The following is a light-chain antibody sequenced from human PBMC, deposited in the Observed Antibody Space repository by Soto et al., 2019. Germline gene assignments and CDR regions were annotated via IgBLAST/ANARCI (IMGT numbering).Light chain of an antibody. Sequence: DIQMTQSPSSLSASVGDRVTITCRASQSIGTYLHWYQQKPGQAPKLLISSASRLQGGVPSRFSGSGSGTDFTFAISSLQPEDFATYYCQQSFSSPHTFGQGTKVDNK. V-gene: IGKV1-39*01. CDR1: QSIGTY. CDR2: SAS. CDR3: QQSFSSPHT. J-gene: IGKJ2*01.